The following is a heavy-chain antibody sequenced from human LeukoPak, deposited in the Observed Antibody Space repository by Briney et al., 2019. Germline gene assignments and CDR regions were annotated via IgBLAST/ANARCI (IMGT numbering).Heavy chain of an antibody. CDR2: ISYDGSNK. J-gene: IGHJ5*02. CDR3: AKDLVSSGLDP. D-gene: IGHD6-25*01. V-gene: IGHV3-30*18. Sequence: GRSLRLSCAASVFTFSSYGMHWVRQAPGKGLEWVAVISYDGSNKYYADSVKGRFTISRDNSKNTLYLQMNSLRAEDTAVYYCAKDLVSSGLDPWGQGTLVTVSS. CDR1: VFTFSSYG.